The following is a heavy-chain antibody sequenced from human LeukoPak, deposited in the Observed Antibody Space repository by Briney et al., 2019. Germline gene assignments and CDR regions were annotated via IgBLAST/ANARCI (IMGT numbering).Heavy chain of an antibody. V-gene: IGHV3-15*01. D-gene: IGHD1-26*01. CDR3: TTGVGATIVY. Sequence: GGSLRLSCAASGFTFSNAWMSWVRQAPGKGLEWDGRIKSRTDGGTTDYAAPVKGRFTISRDDSKNTLYLQMNSLKTEDTAVYYCTTGVGATIVYWGQGTLVTVSS. CDR1: GFTFSNAW. CDR2: IKSRTDGGTT. J-gene: IGHJ4*02.